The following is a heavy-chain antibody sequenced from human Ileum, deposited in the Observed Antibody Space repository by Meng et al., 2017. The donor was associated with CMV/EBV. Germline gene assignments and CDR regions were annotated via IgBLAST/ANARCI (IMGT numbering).Heavy chain of an antibody. CDR2: VNPNSGKT. CDR1: GYPFTNYD. J-gene: IGHJ5*01. CDR3: ARRRSWFDS. V-gene: IGHV1-8*01. Sequence: ASAKVSCKASGYPFTNYDIYWVRQATGQGPEWMGWVNPNSGKTGYAQKFQGRLIMSRNSSIDTAYMELSSLRSDETAVYYCARRRSWFDSWGQGTLVTVSS.